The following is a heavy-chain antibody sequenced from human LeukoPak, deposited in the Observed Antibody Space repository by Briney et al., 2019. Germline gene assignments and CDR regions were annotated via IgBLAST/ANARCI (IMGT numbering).Heavy chain of an antibody. CDR2: IYHSGST. V-gene: IGHV4-30-2*01. Sequence: ESSETLSLTCTVSGGSISSGGYYWSWIRQPPGKGLEWIGYIYHSGSTYYNPSLKSRVTISVDRSKNQFSLKLSSVTAADTAVYYCARDREGFTIFGVVKEKLGYFDYWGQGTLVTVSS. CDR3: ARDREGFTIFGVVKEKLGYFDY. J-gene: IGHJ4*02. D-gene: IGHD3-3*01. CDR1: GGSISSGGYY.